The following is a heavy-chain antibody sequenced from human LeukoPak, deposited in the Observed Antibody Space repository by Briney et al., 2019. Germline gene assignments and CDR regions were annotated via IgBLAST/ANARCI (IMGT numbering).Heavy chain of an antibody. CDR1: GFTFSNYG. Sequence: GGSLRLSCAASGFTFSNYGMHWVRQAPGKGLEWVAVISYDGNNKCYADSVKGRFSISRDNSKNTLYLQMNSLRAEDTAVYYCAKDQGTQPWIVFLDYWGQGTLVTVSS. V-gene: IGHV3-30*18. CDR3: AKDQGTQPWIVFLDY. J-gene: IGHJ4*02. CDR2: ISYDGNNK. D-gene: IGHD5-18*01.